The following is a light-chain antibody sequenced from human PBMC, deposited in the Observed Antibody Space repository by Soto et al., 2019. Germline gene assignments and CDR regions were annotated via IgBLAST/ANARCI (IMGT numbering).Light chain of an antibody. CDR1: SSDVGGYNY. CDR3: SSYTTTNTLHV. Sequence: QSALTQPASVSGSPGQSITVSCTGTSSDVGGYNYVSWYQQHPGKAPKLIIYEVSHRPSAVSNRFSGSKSGNTASLTISGLQAEDEAEYYCSSYTTTNTLHVFGTGTKLTVL. V-gene: IGLV2-14*01. J-gene: IGLJ1*01. CDR2: EVS.